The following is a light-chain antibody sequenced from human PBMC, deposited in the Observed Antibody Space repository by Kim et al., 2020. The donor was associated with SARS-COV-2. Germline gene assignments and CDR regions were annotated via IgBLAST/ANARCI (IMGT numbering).Light chain of an antibody. CDR2: ADN. CDR1: SGSIGSNY. CDR3: QSYDSGNHWV. Sequence: KTVTISCTPNSGSIGSNYVQCYQQRPDSAPRTIIYADNQRPSGIPDSFSGSIDSSSNSASLTISGLRTEDDADYYCQSYDSGNHWVFGGGTQLTVL. V-gene: IGLV6-57*03. J-gene: IGLJ3*02.